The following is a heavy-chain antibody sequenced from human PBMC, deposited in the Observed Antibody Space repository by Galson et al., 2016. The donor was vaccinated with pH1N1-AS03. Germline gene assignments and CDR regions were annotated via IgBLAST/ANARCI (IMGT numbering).Heavy chain of an antibody. V-gene: IGHV3-23*01. CDR1: GFRFSSYA. CDR2: IGGSGAGA. CDR3: TKGMGDQLPTLNFDY. D-gene: IGHD2-2*01. Sequence: SLRLSCAASGFRFSSYAMSWVRQAPGKGLEWVSSIGGSGAGAYYAASVKGRFTISRDNSKNTLYLQMNSLRAEDTAIYYCTKGMGDQLPTLNFDYWGQGTLVTVSS. J-gene: IGHJ4*02.